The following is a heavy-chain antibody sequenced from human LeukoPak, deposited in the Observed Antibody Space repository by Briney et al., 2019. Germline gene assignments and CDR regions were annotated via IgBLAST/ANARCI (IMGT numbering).Heavy chain of an antibody. V-gene: IGHV4-59*01. Sequence: PSETLSLTCTVSGGSISSYYWSWIRQPPGKGLEWIGYIYYSGSTNYNPSLKSRVTISVDTSKNQFSLKLSSVTAADTAVYYCARYDSSGYSFDYWGQGTLVTVSS. CDR1: GGSISSYY. CDR3: ARYDSSGYSFDY. CDR2: IYYSGST. J-gene: IGHJ4*02. D-gene: IGHD3-22*01.